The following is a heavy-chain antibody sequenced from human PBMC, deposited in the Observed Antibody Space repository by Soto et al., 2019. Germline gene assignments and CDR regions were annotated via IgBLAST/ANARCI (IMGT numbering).Heavy chain of an antibody. CDR2: ISSSGSTI. V-gene: IGHV3-11*01. J-gene: IGHJ4*02. Sequence: QVQLVESGGGLVKPGGSLRLSCAASGFTFSDYYMSWIRQAPGKGLEGGSYISSSGSTIYYADALKGRFTISRDNAKNSLHLQMTSLRAEDTALNYCARMAPPLDYGGQGTLVTVSS. CDR3: ARMAPPLDY. CDR1: GFTFSDYY. D-gene: IGHD5-12*01.